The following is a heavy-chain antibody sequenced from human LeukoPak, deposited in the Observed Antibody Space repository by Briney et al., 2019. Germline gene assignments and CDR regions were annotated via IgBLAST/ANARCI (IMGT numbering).Heavy chain of an antibody. J-gene: IGHJ4*02. CDR1: GYTFTSYG. CDR2: VNPNIGGT. D-gene: IGHD2-2*01. CDR3: ARDRRSTTTCYDY. V-gene: IGHV1-2*02. Sequence: ASVKVSCKASGYTFTSYGISWVRQAPGDGLEWMGWVNPNIGGTNYAQKFHGRVTIPRDTSIDTAYMDLDRLRSDDTAVYYCARDRRSTTTCYDYWGQGTLVSVSS.